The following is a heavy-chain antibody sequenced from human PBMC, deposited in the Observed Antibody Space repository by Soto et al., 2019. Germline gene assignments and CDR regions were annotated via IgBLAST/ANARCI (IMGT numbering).Heavy chain of an antibody. Sequence: QITLKESGPTLVKPTQTLTLICTFSGFSLSTSGVGVGWIRQPPGKALEWLTLIYWDDDKRYSPSLKSRLTITTDTPKHQVDLTLPSIDPGDTATYYCAYRGRADDAFDIWGQGTVVTVSS. V-gene: IGHV2-5*02. CDR2: IYWDDDK. J-gene: IGHJ3*02. CDR1: GFSLSTSGVG. CDR3: AYRGRADDAFDI.